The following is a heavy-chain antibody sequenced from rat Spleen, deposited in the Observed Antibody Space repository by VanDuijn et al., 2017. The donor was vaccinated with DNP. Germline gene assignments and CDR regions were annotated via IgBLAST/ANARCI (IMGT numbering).Heavy chain of an antibody. CDR3: TRESWGYVMDA. D-gene: IGHD5-1*01. J-gene: IGHJ4*01. CDR2: MWSGGST. Sequence: VQLKESGPGLVQPSQILSLTCTVSGFSLTDYSVHWVRQPPGKGLEWMGVMWSGGSTAYNSVLKSRLSISRDTSKSQVFLKMNSLQTEDTAIYYCTRESWGYVMDAWGQGASVTVSS. CDR1: GFSLTDYS. V-gene: IGHV2S63*01.